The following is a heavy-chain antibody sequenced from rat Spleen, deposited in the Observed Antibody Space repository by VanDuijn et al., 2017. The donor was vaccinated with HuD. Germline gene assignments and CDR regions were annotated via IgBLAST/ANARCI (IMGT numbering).Heavy chain of an antibody. J-gene: IGHJ3*01. V-gene: IGHV5S23*01. CDR1: GFTFSNYD. D-gene: IGHD1-6*01. CDR2: INTGGDNT. CDR3: ATGPRILRLDWFAY. Sequence: EVQLVEAGGGLVQPGRSLKLSCAASGFTFSNYDMAWVRQAPTKGLEWVASINTGGDNTYYGDSVKGRFTISRDDEKSILYLQMDSLTSEDTATYYCATGPRILRLDWFAYWGQGTLVTVSS.